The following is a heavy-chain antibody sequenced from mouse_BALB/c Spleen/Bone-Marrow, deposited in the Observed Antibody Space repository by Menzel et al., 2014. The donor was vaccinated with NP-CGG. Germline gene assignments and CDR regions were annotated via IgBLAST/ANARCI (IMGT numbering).Heavy chain of an antibody. J-gene: IGHJ2*01. CDR1: GFTFSGFG. CDR2: ISSGSSII. V-gene: IGHV5-17*02. Sequence: EVQLVESGGGLVQPGGSRKLSCAASGFTFSGFGMHWVRQAPEKGLEWVAYISSGSSIIFYADTVKGRFTISRDNPKNTLFLQMTSLRSEDTAMYYCTRGGNWEDFDYWGQGTTLTVSS. CDR3: TRGGNWEDFDY. D-gene: IGHD4-1*01.